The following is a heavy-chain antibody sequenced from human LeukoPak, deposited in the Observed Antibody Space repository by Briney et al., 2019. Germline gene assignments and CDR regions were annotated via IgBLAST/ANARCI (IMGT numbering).Heavy chain of an antibody. CDR2: IYTSGST. Sequence: PSETLSLTCTVSGGSISSGSYYWSWIRQPAGKGLEWIGRIYTSGSTNYNPSLKSRVTISVDTSKNQFSLKLSSVTAADTAVYYCASADYDILTGYFGIYFQHWGQGTLVTVSS. D-gene: IGHD3-9*01. J-gene: IGHJ1*01. V-gene: IGHV4-61*02. CDR1: GGSISSGSYY. CDR3: ASADYDILTGYFGIYFQH.